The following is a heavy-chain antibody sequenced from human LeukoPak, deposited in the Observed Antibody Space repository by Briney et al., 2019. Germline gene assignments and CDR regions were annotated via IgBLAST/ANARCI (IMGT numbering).Heavy chain of an antibody. D-gene: IGHD6-19*01. CDR1: GYTFTSYG. CDR2: ISAYNGNT. V-gene: IGHV1-18*01. CDR3: ARDWKAVAGTPDY. Sequence: DSVNVSCKASGYTFTSYGISWVRQPPAQELEWMGWISAYNGNTNYAQKLQGRVTMTTDTSTSTAYMELRSLRSDDTAVYYCARDWKAVAGTPDYWGQGTLVTVSS. J-gene: IGHJ4*02.